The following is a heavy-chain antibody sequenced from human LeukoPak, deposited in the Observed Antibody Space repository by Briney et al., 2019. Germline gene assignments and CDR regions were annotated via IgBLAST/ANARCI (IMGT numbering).Heavy chain of an antibody. CDR2: ISAYNGNT. CDR1: VYTFTSYG. J-gene: IGHJ4*02. CDR3: ARIPFDLCSSTRCSTIPFDY. V-gene: IGHV1-18*01. D-gene: IGHD2-2*01. Sequence: ASVNVSCKASVYTFTSYGISWVRQAPGQGLEWMGWISAYNGNTNYAQKLQGRVTMTTDTSTSTAYMELRSLRSDDTAVYYCARIPFDLCSSTRCSTIPFDYWGQGTLVTVSS.